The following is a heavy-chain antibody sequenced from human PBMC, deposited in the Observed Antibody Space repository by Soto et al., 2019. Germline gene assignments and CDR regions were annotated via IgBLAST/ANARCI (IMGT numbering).Heavy chain of an antibody. V-gene: IGHV3-30-3*01. Sequence: GGSLRLSCAASGFTFSYYAMHWVRQAPGKGLEWVSFISYDGSNGYYADSMKGRFTISRDNSKNTLYLQMDSLRAEGAAVYYCARDSFGLDVWGQGTTVTVS. CDR2: ISYDGSNG. CDR1: GFTFSYYA. CDR3: ARDSFGLDV. J-gene: IGHJ6*02.